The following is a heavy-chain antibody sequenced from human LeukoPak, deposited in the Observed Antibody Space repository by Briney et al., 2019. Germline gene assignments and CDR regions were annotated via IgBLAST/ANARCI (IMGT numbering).Heavy chain of an antibody. Sequence: SETLSLTCTVSGGSISSYYWSWIRQPAGKGLEWIGRIYTSGSTNYNPSLKSRVTISVDTSKNQFFLNLNSVTAADTAVYYCARVGCSSPTCYNRGDNWFDPWGQGTLVTVSS. D-gene: IGHD2-2*02. CDR2: IYTSGST. CDR1: GGSISSYY. V-gene: IGHV4-4*07. CDR3: ARVGCSSPTCYNRGDNWFDP. J-gene: IGHJ5*02.